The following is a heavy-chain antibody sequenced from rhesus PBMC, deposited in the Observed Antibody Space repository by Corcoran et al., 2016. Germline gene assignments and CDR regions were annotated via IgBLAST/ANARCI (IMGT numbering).Heavy chain of an antibody. J-gene: IGHJ4*01. CDR3: AKGPYSTYDGVY. Sequence: EVQLVATGGGLVPPGGFLKLSCAASGFTFSSYGMSWFRQAPGKGLDGVSAMNSGGGSTYCADSVKGRFTISRDNSKNTLSLQLNSLRAEDTAVYYCAKGPYSTYDGVYWGQGVLVTVSS. CDR2: MNSGGGST. V-gene: IGHV3S5*01. D-gene: IGHD4-23*01. CDR1: GFTFSSYG.